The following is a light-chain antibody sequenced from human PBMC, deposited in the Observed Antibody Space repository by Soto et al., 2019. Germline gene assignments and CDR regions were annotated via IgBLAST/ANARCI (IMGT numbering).Light chain of an antibody. CDR1: SSNIGTNS. CDR3: AAWDDSLNGFYV. Sequence: SVLXQQPSASGTPGQRVTITCSGGSSNIGTNSVNWYQQLPGRAPKLLIYNNDLRPSGVPDRFSGSKSGTSASLAISGLQSEDEADYYCAAWDDSLNGFYVFGIGTKVTVL. J-gene: IGLJ1*01. CDR2: NND. V-gene: IGLV1-44*01.